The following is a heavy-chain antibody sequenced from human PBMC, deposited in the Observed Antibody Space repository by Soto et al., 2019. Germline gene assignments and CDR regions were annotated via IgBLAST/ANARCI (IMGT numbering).Heavy chain of an antibody. CDR3: TRHRGYSSGYWGQDF. V-gene: IGHV1-69*01. CDR1: GGAFGSYA. J-gene: IGHJ4*02. Sequence: QVQLVQSGAEVKKPGSSVKASCKASGGAFGSYAVNWVRQAPGQGLEWMGGIIPMFETTNYAQRFQGRVTVTADESTSTVYLELTRLRSEDTGMYYCTRHRGYSSGYWGQDFWGQGTLVTVSS. D-gene: IGHD2-15*01. CDR2: IIPMFETT.